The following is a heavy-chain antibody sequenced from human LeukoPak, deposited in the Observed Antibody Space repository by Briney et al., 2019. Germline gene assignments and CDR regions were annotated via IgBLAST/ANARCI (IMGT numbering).Heavy chain of an antibody. CDR2: IRYDGSNK. V-gene: IGHV3-30*02. D-gene: IGHD3-10*01. CDR1: GFTFSSYG. J-gene: IGHJ4*02. CDR3: AIVWFGELLAAY. Sequence: GGSLRLSCAASGFTFSSYGMHWVRQAPGKGLEWVAFIRYDGSNKYYADSVKGRFTISRDNSKNTLYLQMNSLRAEDTAVYYCAIVWFGELLAAYWGQGTLVTVSS.